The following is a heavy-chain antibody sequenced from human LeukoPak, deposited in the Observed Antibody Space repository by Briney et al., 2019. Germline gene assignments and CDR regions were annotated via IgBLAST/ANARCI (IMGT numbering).Heavy chain of an antibody. CDR3: ARDRQIAY. Sequence: KQDGSERHYVDSVKGRLTISRGNAKNSLYLQMNSLRAEDTAVYYCARDRQIAYWGQGTLVTVSS. V-gene: IGHV3-7*01. J-gene: IGHJ4*02. CDR2: KQDGSER.